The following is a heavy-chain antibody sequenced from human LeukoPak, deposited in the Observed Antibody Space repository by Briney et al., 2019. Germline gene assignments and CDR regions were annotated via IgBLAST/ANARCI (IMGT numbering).Heavy chain of an antibody. CDR2: IYHSGST. D-gene: IGHD1-26*01. Sequence: SETLSLTCTVSGGSINNYYWSWIRQPPGKGLEWIGSIYHSGSTYYNPSLKSRVTISVDTSKNQFSLKLSSVTAADTAVYYCARRGSYYYYYYMDVWGKGTTVTVSS. J-gene: IGHJ6*03. CDR1: GGSINNYY. CDR3: ARRGSYYYYYYMDV. V-gene: IGHV4-59*08.